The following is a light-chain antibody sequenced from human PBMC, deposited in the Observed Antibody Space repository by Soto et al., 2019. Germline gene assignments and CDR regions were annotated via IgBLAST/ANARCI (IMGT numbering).Light chain of an antibody. Sequence: QSVLTQPPSASGSPGQSVTISCTGTSSDVGGYKYVSWYQQHPGKAPKLMIFEVNKRPSGVPDRFSGSKSGNTASLTVSGLQAEDEADYYSSSYAVINNVRVFGTGTKLTVL. CDR1: SSDVGGYKY. CDR2: EVN. V-gene: IGLV2-8*01. J-gene: IGLJ1*01. CDR3: SSYAVINNVRV.